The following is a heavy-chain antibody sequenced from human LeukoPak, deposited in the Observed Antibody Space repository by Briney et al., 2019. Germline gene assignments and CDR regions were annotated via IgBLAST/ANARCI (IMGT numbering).Heavy chain of an antibody. Sequence: KASETLSLTCTVSGGSVSSGSYYWSWIRQPPGKGLEWIGYIFYSGSTYYNPSLKSRVTISVDTSKNQFSLKLSSVTAADTAVYFCARGRDEYKVGNWGQGTLVTVSS. D-gene: IGHD5-24*01. CDR1: GGSVSSGSYY. J-gene: IGHJ4*02. CDR3: ARGRDEYKVGN. CDR2: IFYSGST. V-gene: IGHV4-61*01.